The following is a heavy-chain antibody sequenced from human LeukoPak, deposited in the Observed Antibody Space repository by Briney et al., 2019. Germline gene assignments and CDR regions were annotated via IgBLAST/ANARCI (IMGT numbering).Heavy chain of an antibody. V-gene: IGHV4-61*05. J-gene: IGHJ4*02. CDR1: GGSISSSSYY. Sequence: PSETLSLTCTVSGGSISSSSYYWGWIRQPPGKGLEWIGYIYYSGSTNYNPSLKSRVTISVDTSKNQFSLKLSSVTAADTAVYYCARTYYYDSGGSPTYFDYWGQGTLVTVSS. D-gene: IGHD3-22*01. CDR2: IYYSGST. CDR3: ARTYYYDSGGSPTYFDY.